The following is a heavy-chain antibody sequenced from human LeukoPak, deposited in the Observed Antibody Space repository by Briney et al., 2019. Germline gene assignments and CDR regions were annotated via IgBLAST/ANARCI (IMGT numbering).Heavy chain of an antibody. D-gene: IGHD3-22*01. V-gene: IGHV3-74*01. CDR2: INVEGNYI. CDR1: GFTLSRYW. CDR3: ARDLTGPYDH. J-gene: IGHJ4*02. Sequence: GGSLRLSCAASGFTLSRYWMHWVRQAPGKGLVWVARINVEGNYIDYAESVKGRFTISRDSAKNTLYLQMNSVRAEDTAVYSCARDLTGPYDHWGQGTLVTVSS.